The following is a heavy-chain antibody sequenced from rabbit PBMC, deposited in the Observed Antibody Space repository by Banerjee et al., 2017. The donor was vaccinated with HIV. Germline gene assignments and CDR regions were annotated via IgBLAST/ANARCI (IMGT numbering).Heavy chain of an antibody. CDR1: GFSFSSDDW. D-gene: IGHD1-1*01. CDR3: ARDLSGVIGWNLNL. CDR2: IYTGSSDST. J-gene: IGHJ4*01. V-gene: IGHV1S45*01. Sequence: QEQLVESGGGLVQPEGSLTLTCKASGFSFSSDDWICWVRQAPGKGLEWIACIYTGSSDSTYYANWAQGRFTISKTSSTTVTLQMTSLTAADTATYFCARDLSGVIGWNLNLWGPGTLVTVS.